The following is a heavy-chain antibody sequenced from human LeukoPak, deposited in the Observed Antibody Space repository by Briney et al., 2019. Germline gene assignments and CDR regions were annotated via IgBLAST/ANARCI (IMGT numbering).Heavy chain of an antibody. CDR2: IYYSGST. D-gene: IGHD4-11*01. CDR1: GGSISSYY. Sequence: SETLSLTCTVSGGSISSYYWSWIRQPPGKGLEWIGYIYYSGSTNYNPSLKSRVTISVDTSKNQFSLKLSSVTAADTAVYYCAKTVTTLADAFDIWGQGTMVTVSS. J-gene: IGHJ3*02. CDR3: AKTVTTLADAFDI. V-gene: IGHV4-59*01.